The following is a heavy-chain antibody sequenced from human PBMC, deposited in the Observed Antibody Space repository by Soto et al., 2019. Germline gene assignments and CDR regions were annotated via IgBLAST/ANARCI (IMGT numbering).Heavy chain of an antibody. CDR3: AMDAYVTNAVCYLMLPAPLGYYSYYGMNF. V-gene: IGHV1-18*01. Sequence: ASVKVSCRASGYTFTSYGISWVRQAPAQGLEWMGWISAYNGNTNYAQNLQGRVTMTTDTSTSTAYMELRSVRSDDTAGYYCAMDAYVTNAVCYLMLPAPLGYYSYYGMNFAAQETKVHVSS. J-gene: IGHJ6*02. D-gene: IGHD2-8*01. CDR2: ISAYNGNT. CDR1: GYTFTSYG.